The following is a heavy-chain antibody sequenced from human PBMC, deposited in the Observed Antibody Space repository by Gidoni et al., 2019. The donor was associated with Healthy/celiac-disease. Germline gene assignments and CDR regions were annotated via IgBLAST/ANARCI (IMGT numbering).Heavy chain of an antibody. D-gene: IGHD3-16*02. CDR1: GGSISSGGYY. Sequence: QVQLQESGPGLVKPSQTLSLTCTVSGGSISSGGYYWSWIRQHPGKGLEWIGYIYYSGSTYYNPSLKSRVTISVDTFKNQFSLKLSSVTAADTAVYYCARTYYDYVWGSYRPNWFDPWGQGTLVTVSS. V-gene: IGHV4-31*03. J-gene: IGHJ5*02. CDR3: ARTYYDYVWGSYRPNWFDP. CDR2: IYYSGST.